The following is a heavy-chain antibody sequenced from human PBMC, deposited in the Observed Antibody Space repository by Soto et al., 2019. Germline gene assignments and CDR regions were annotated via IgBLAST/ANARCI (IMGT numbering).Heavy chain of an antibody. V-gene: IGHV1-58*01. J-gene: IGHJ1*01. Sequence: SVKVSCKASGFTFTSSAVQWVRQARGQRLEWIGWIVVGSGNTDYAQKFQERVTITRDMSTSTAYIELSSLRSEDTAVYYCAADHVSRVWFGPREHWGQGTLVTVPS. CDR3: AADHVSRVWFGPREH. D-gene: IGHD6-19*01. CDR2: IVVGSGNT. CDR1: GFTFTSSA.